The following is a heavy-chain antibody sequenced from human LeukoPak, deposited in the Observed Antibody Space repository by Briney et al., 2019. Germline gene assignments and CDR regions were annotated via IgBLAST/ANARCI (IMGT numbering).Heavy chain of an antibody. J-gene: IGHJ4*02. Sequence: GGSLRLSFAASGFTVSNNYMSWVRQAPGKGLEWVSVNYSGGYTYYADSVKGRFTISRDNSKNTLYLQLNSLRAEDTAVYYCARDPRYYYDSIGYAFDYWGQGNLVTVSS. V-gene: IGHV3-66*01. D-gene: IGHD3-22*01. CDR2: NYSGGYT. CDR3: ARDPRYYYDSIGYAFDY. CDR1: GFTVSNNY.